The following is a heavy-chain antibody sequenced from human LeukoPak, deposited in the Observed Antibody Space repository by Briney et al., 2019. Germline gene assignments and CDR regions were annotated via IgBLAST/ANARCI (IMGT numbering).Heavy chain of an antibody. D-gene: IGHD3-3*01. CDR1: GFTVSSNY. Sequence: GGSLRLSCAASGFTVSSNYMSWVRQAPGKGLERVSVIYSGGSTYYADSVKGRFTISRDNSKNTLYLQMNSLRAEDTAVYYCARGPFWSGNDYWGQGILVTVSS. J-gene: IGHJ4*02. CDR3: ARGPFWSGNDY. CDR2: IYSGGST. V-gene: IGHV3-53*01.